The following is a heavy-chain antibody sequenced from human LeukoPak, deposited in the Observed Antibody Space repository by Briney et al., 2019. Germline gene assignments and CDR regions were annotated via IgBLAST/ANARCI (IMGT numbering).Heavy chain of an antibody. CDR1: GYTFTGYY. CDR3: ARDQRRDGYSVDY. V-gene: IGHV1-2*02. CDR2: INPNSGGT. Sequence: ASVKVSCKASGYTFTGYYIHWVRQAPGQGLEWMGWINPNSGGTNYAQKFQGRVTMTRDTSISTAYMELSSLRSEDTAVYYCARDQRRDGYSVDYWGQGTLVTVSS. J-gene: IGHJ4*02. D-gene: IGHD5-24*01.